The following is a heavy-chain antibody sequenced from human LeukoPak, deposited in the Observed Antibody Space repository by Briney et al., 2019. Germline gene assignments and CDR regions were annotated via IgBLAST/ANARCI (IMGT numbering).Heavy chain of an antibody. V-gene: IGHV3-9*01. CDR2: INWNSGSV. CDR3: AKGTGGYYGPFDS. CDR1: GFNFDGFV. J-gene: IGHJ4*02. Sequence: GRSLRLSCAASGFNFDGFVLFWVRQAPGQGLEYVSGINWNSGSVDYADSVKGRFTTSRDNAKNSLYLQMNSLRVEDTALYYCAKGTGGYYGPFDSWGQGTLVTVSS. D-gene: IGHD3-22*01.